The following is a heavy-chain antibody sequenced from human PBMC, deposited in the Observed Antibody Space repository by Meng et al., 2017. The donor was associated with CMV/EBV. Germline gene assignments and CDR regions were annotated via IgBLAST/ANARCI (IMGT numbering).Heavy chain of an antibody. CDR1: GSYTSSGDAY. CDR2: IYYSGST. V-gene: IGHV4-30-4*08. Sequence: QELDPGLLRPAHPPPPTCYSSGSYTSSGDAYGSWIRQPPGKGLEWIGYIYYSGSTYYNPSLKSRVTISVDTSKNQFSLKLSPVTAADTAVYYCATLVVTAIKNAFDIWGQGTMVTVSS. D-gene: IGHD2-21*02. CDR3: ATLVVTAIKNAFDI. J-gene: IGHJ3*02.